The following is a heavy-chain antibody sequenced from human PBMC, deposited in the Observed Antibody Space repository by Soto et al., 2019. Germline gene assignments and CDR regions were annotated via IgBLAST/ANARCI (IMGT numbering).Heavy chain of an antibody. D-gene: IGHD6-13*01. CDR2: IYYSGST. Sequence: SETLSLTCTVSGGSISSYYWSWIRQPPGKGLEWIGYIYYSGSTNYNPSLKSRVTISVDTSKNQFSLKLSSVTAADTAVYYCARSPDSSSPNFYDYWGQGTLVTVSS. V-gene: IGHV4-59*01. J-gene: IGHJ4*02. CDR1: GGSISSYY. CDR3: ARSPDSSSPNFYDY.